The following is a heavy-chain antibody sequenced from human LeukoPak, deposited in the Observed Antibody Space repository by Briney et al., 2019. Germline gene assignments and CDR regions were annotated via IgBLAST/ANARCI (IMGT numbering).Heavy chain of an antibody. Sequence: GGSLRLSCAASGFPFSRYSMNWVRQAPGEGPEWVSTISSSSSNKNYVDSVKGRFTVSRDNAKNSLYLQLDSLRVEDTAVYYCARDPPSRGTRYFDYWGQGILVTVSS. CDR1: GFPFSRYS. J-gene: IGHJ4*01. CDR2: ISSSSSNK. D-gene: IGHD3-16*01. CDR3: ARDPPSRGTRYFDY. V-gene: IGHV3-21*01.